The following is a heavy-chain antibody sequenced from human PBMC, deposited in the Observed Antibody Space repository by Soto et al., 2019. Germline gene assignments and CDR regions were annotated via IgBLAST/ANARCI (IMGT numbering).Heavy chain of an antibody. CDR2: IIPLFGTP. J-gene: IGHJ5*02. CDR3: ARDPRPHFSYWDTDVWFDT. D-gene: IGHD1-26*01. CDR1: GGSFTSYA. Sequence: QVQLVQWGSEVKKRGSSVKVSCQASGGSFTSYAFSWVRQARGQGLEWVGGIIPLFGTPNYAQKFQGRVTISTDRATNTAYFDLPGLTSEDTAVYFWARDPRPHFSYWDTDVWFDTWGQGTLVIVSS. V-gene: IGHV1-69*06.